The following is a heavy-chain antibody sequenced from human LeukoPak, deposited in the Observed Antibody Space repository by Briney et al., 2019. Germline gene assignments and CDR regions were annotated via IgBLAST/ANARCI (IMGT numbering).Heavy chain of an antibody. D-gene: IGHD1-26*01. V-gene: IGHV4-34*01. CDR2: INHSGST. CDR3: ARLLGGSRRERYFDL. CDR1: GGSFSGYY. J-gene: IGHJ2*01. Sequence: SETLSLTCAVYGGSFSGYYWSWIRQPPGKGLEWIGEINHSGSTNYNPSLKSRVTISVDTSKNQFSLKLSSVTAADTAVYYCARLLGGSRRERYFDLWGRGTQVTVSS.